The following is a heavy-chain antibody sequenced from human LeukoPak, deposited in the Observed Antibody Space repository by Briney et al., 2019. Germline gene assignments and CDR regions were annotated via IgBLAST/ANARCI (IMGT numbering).Heavy chain of an antibody. J-gene: IGHJ5*02. CDR3: ARHGDWNWFDP. V-gene: IGHV4-59*01. D-gene: IGHD4-17*01. Sequence: SETLSLTCTVSGGSINNYYWGWIRQPPGKGLEWIGYIYYSGSTNYNPSLKSRVTISVDTSKNQFSLKLTSVTAADTAVYYCARHGDWNWFDPWGQGTLVTVSS. CDR1: GGSINNYY. CDR2: IYYSGST.